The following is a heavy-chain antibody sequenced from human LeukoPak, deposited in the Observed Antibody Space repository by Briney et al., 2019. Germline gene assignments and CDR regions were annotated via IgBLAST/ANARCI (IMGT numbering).Heavy chain of an antibody. Sequence: SETLSLTCTVSGLPISSHYWSWLPHPPGKALEWIGYIYTSGYTNYNPPLRRRITISLDTSKNQFSLRLSSVTAADTAVYFCASSVIAARTAFDIWGQGTMVTVSS. D-gene: IGHD6-6*01. J-gene: IGHJ3*02. CDR1: GLPISSHY. CDR2: IYTSGYT. CDR3: ASSVIAARTAFDI. V-gene: IGHV4-4*09.